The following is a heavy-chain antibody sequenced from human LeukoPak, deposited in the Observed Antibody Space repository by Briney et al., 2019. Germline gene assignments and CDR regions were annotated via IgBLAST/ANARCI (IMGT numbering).Heavy chain of an antibody. Sequence: GGSLRLSCAASGFPFSNHAMSWVRQPPGKGLEWVSAISNGNTYYADSVKGRFTISRDNPKNTLYLQMNSLGAEDTAVYFCAKRGVVIRVILVGFHKEAYYFDSWGQGALVTVSS. CDR2: ISNGNT. CDR3: AKRGVVIRVILVGFHKEAYYFDS. D-gene: IGHD3-22*01. CDR1: GFPFSNHA. V-gene: IGHV3-23*01. J-gene: IGHJ4*02.